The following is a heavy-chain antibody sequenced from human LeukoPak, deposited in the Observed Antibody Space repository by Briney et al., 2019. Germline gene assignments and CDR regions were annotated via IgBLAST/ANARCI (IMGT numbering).Heavy chain of an antibody. CDR2: FDPEDGET. CDR1: GYTLTELS. CDR3: ATDSITQDGYNSFDY. V-gene: IGHV1-24*01. J-gene: IGHJ4*02. Sequence: ASVKVSCKVSGYTLTELSMHWVRQAPGKGLEWMGGFDPEDGETIYAQKFQGRVTMTEDTSTDTAYMELSSLRSKDTAVYYCATDSITQDGYNSFDYWGQGTLVTVSS. D-gene: IGHD5-24*01.